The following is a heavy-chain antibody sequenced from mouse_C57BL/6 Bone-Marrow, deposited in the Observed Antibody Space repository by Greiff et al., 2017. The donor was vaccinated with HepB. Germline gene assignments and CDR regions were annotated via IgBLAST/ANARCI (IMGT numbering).Heavy chain of an antibody. Sequence: EVQLQQSGPELVKPGASVKISCKASGYSFTGYYMNWVKQSPEKSLEWIGEINPSTGGTTYNQKFKAKATLTVDKSSSTAYMQLKSLTSEDSAVYYCARSIGDGYSFAYWGQGTLVTVSA. V-gene: IGHV1-42*01. CDR3: ARSIGDGYSFAY. CDR1: GYSFTGYY. J-gene: IGHJ3*01. D-gene: IGHD2-3*01. CDR2: INPSTGGT.